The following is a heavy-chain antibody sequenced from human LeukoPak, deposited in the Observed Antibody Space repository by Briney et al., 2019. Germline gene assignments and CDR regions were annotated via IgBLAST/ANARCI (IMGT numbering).Heavy chain of an antibody. J-gene: IGHJ4*02. CDR3: ARDTYHYDSSGYYYPGGFDY. CDR1: GFTFSSYS. D-gene: IGHD3-22*01. V-gene: IGHV3-48*01. Sequence: PGGSLRLSCAASGFTFSSYSMNWVRQAPGKGLEWVSYISSRSRTIYYADSVKGRFTISRDNAKISLYLQMNSLRAEDTAVYYCARDTYHYDSSGYYYPGGFDYWGQGTLVTVSS. CDR2: ISSRSRTI.